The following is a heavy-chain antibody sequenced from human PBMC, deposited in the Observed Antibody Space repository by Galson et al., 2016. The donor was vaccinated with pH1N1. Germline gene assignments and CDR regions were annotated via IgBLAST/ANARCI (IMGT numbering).Heavy chain of an antibody. V-gene: IGHV4-34*01. CDR2: INHSGST. CDR3: ARRGRWQQMGF. D-gene: IGHD5-24*01. J-gene: IGHJ4*02. Sequence: ETLSLTCTVSSGSLSGYYWNWIRQSPGKGLVWIGDINHSGSTKYNPSLRSRVAISVDTSKNQLSLKLRSVSAADTGIYYRARRGRWQQMGFWGQGTPVSVSS. CDR1: SGSLSGYY.